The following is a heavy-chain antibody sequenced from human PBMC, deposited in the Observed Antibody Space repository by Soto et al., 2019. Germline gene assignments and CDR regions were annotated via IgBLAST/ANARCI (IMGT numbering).Heavy chain of an antibody. CDR2: IYSGGST. CDR1: GFTVSSNY. J-gene: IGHJ4*02. V-gene: IGHV3-66*01. CDR3: ARAPCSSTSCFDY. Sequence: PGGSLRLSCAASGFTVSSNYMSWVRQAPGKGLEWVSVIYSGGSTYYADSVKGRFTISRDNSKNTRYLQMNSLRAEDTAVYYCARAPCSSTSCFDYWGQGTLVTVSS. D-gene: IGHD2-2*01.